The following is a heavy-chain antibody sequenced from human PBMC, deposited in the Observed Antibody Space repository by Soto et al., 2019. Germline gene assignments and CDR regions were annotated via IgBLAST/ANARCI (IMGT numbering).Heavy chain of an antibody. V-gene: IGHV1-69*04. CDR3: ARDGTASVVVAATWPPNYFDY. CDR2: IIPILGIA. CDR1: GGTFSSYT. Sequence: GASVKVSCKASGGTFSSYTISWVRQAPGQGLEWMGRIIPILGIANYAQKFQGRVTITADKSTSTAYMELSSLRSEDTAVYYCARDGTASVVVAATWPPNYFDYWGQGTLVTVSS. D-gene: IGHD2-15*01. J-gene: IGHJ4*02.